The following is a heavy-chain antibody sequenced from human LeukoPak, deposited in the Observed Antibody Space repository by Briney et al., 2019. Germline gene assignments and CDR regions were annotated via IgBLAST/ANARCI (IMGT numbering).Heavy chain of an antibody. CDR3: ARVVTKKGQYQLPVGAYYYYGMDV. CDR2: INHSGST. V-gene: IGHV4-34*01. J-gene: IGHJ6*02. CDR1: GGTFSGYY. D-gene: IGHD2-2*01. Sequence: SETLSLTCAVYGGTFSGYYWSWIRQPPGKGLEWIGEINHSGSTKYNPSLKSRVTISEDTSKNQFSLKLGSVTAADTAVYYCARVVTKKGQYQLPVGAYYYYGMDVWGQGTTVTVSS.